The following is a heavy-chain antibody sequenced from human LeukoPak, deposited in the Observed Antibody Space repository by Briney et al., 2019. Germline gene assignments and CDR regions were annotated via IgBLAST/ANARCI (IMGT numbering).Heavy chain of an antibody. D-gene: IGHD3-22*01. J-gene: IGHJ3*02. CDR1: GFTFSSYW. CDR2: IKQDGSEK. Sequence: PGGSLRLSCAASGFTFSSYWMSWVRPAPGKGLEWVANIKQDGSEKYYVDSVKGRFTISRDNAKNSLYLQMNSLRAEDTAVYYCARMKDSSGYYHVGAFDIWGQGTMVTVSS. V-gene: IGHV3-7*01. CDR3: ARMKDSSGYYHVGAFDI.